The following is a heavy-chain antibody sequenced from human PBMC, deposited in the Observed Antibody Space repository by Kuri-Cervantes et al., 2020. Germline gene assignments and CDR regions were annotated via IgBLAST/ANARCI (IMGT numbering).Heavy chain of an antibody. D-gene: IGHD3-3*01. CDR2: INPNSGGT. CDR3: ARVGGSYYDFWSGSEWFDP. Sequence: ASVKVSCKASGYTFTDNYMHWVRQAPGQGLEWMGWINPNSGGTNYAQKFQGRVTMTRDTSISTAYMELSRLRSDDTAVYYCARVGGSYYDFWSGSEWFDPWGQGTLVTVSS. CDR1: GYTFTDNY. J-gene: IGHJ5*02. V-gene: IGHV1-2*02.